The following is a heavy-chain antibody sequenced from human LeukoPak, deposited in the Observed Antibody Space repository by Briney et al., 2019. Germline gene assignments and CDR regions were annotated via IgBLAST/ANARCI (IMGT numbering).Heavy chain of an antibody. V-gene: IGHV1-2*02. D-gene: IGHD4-23*01. J-gene: IGHJ4*02. Sequence: ASVKVSCKASGYTFTGYYMRWVRQAPGQGLEWMGWINPNSGGTNYAQKFQGRVTMTRDTSISTAYMELSRLRSDDTAVYYCARDRRGNSVTDYWGQGTLVTVSS. CDR3: ARDRRGNSVTDY. CDR1: GYTFTGYY. CDR2: INPNSGGT.